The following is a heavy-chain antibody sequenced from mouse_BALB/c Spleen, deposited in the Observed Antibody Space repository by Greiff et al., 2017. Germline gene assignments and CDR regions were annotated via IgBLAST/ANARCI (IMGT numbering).Heavy chain of an antibody. J-gene: IGHJ4*01. D-gene: IGHD1-2*01. Sequence: VQLKQSGAELVRPGALVKLSCKASGFNIKDYYMHWVKQRPEQGLEWIGWIDPENGNTIYDPKFQGKASITADTSSNTAYLQLSSLTSEDTAVYYCARSHYYGYYAMDYWGQGTSVTVSS. CDR3: ARSHYYGYYAMDY. CDR1: GFNIKDYY. V-gene: IGHV14-1*02. CDR2: IDPENGNT.